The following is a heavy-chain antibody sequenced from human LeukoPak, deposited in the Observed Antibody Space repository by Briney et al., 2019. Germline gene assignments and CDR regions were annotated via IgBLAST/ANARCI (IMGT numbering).Heavy chain of an antibody. Sequence: GRSLRLSCAASGFTFNNYGMHWVRQAPGRGLEWVAVISYDGSNEYYADSVKGRFTVSRDNSNNMLYLQMNRLRGEDTAVYYCGKMVAATLSATRHYFYGMDVWGQGTTVTVSS. V-gene: IGHV3-30*18. D-gene: IGHD2-15*01. CDR2: ISYDGSNE. CDR3: GKMVAATLSATRHYFYGMDV. CDR1: GFTFNNYG. J-gene: IGHJ6*02.